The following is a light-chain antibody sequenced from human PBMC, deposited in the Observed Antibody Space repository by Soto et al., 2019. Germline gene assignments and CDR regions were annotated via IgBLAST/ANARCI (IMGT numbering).Light chain of an antibody. CDR1: SGSVSTRSF. V-gene: IGLV8-61*01. CDR3: MLYMGSGIGV. J-gene: IGLJ3*02. Sequence: QTVVTQESSFSVSPGSSVTLTCGLNSGSVSTRSFPSWYQQTPGQAPRTLIYSTNTRSSGVPDRFSGSILGNKAALTITGAQADDESDYYCMLYMGSGIGVFGGGTQLTVL. CDR2: STN.